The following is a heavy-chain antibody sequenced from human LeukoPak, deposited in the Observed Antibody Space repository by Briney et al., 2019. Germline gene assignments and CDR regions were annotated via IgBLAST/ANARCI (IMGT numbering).Heavy chain of an antibody. Sequence: RVASVKVSCKASGGTFSSYAISWVRQAAGQGLEWMGVIIPIFGTANYAQKFQGRVTITADESTSTAYMGLSSLRSEDTAVYYCARERGTGSGYFNWGQGTLVTVSS. CDR2: IIPIFGTA. D-gene: IGHD3-3*01. V-gene: IGHV1-69*13. CDR3: ARERGTGSGYFN. J-gene: IGHJ4*02. CDR1: GGTFSSYA.